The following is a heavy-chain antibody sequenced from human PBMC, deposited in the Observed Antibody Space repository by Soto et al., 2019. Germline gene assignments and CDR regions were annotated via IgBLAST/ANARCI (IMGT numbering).Heavy chain of an antibody. CDR2: ISAYNGNT. D-gene: IGHD6-13*01. CDR1: GYTFTTYG. V-gene: IGHV1-18*01. J-gene: IGHJ3*02. CDR3: ARNLAAAGTLSLAFDI. Sequence: QVQLVQSGTEVKKPGASVKVSCKASGYTFTTYGISWVRQAPGQGLEWMGWISAYNGNTNYAQNLQGRVTMTTDTSTRTAYMELRSLRSDDTAVYYCARNLAAAGTLSLAFDIWGQGTVVTVSS.